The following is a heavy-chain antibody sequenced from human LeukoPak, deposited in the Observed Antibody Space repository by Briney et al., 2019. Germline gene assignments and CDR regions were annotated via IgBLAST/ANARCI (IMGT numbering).Heavy chain of an antibody. D-gene: IGHD2-15*01. CDR2: ISGSGGST. CDR3: ANWGCSGGSCYPFDY. CDR1: GFTFSSYA. Sequence: PGGSLRLSCAASGFTFSSYAMSWVRQAPGKGLEWVSAISGSGGSTYYADSVKGRFTISRDNSKNTLYLQMNSLRAEDTAVYYCANWGCSGGSCYPFDYWGQGTLVTVSS. J-gene: IGHJ4*02. V-gene: IGHV3-23*01.